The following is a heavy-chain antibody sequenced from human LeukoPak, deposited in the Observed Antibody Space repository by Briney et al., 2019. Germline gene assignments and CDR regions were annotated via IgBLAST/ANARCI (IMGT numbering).Heavy chain of an antibody. Sequence: VAVNVSCKASGYTFTGYYMHWVRQAPGQGLEWMGWINPNSGGTNYAQKFQGRVTMTRDTSISTAYMELSSLRSDDTAVYYCARDAFIAAAGYYFDYWGQGTVDPVSS. CDR2: INPNSGGT. V-gene: IGHV1-2*02. D-gene: IGHD6-13*01. CDR1: GYTFTGYY. CDR3: ARDAFIAAAGYYFDY. J-gene: IGHJ4*02.